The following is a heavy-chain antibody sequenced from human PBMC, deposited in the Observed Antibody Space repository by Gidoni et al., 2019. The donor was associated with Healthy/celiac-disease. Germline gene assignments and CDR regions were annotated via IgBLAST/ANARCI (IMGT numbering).Heavy chain of an antibody. Sequence: QVQLQESGPGLVKPSQTLSLTCTVSGGSISSGSYYWSWIRQPAGKGLEWIGRIYTSGSTNYNPSLKSRVTISVDTSKNQFSLKLSSVTAADTAVYYCARECVDDQLLPYYYYYYGMDVWGQGTTVTVSS. V-gene: IGHV4-61*02. D-gene: IGHD2-2*01. CDR1: GGSISSGSYY. J-gene: IGHJ6*02. CDR3: ARECVDDQLLPYYYYYYGMDV. CDR2: IYTSGST.